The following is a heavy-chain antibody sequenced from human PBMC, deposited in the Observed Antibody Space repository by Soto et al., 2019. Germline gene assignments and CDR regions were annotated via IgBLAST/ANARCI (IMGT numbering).Heavy chain of an antibody. Sequence: GGSLRLSCVGSGFTFSGYSMAWVRQAPGRGLEWVASISSRSTNIDYADSVKGRFTISRDNAKHLVSLQMSSLRGEATALYYCAKFTDAGYRSICYYSAYWGQGTPVTVSS. CDR3: AKFTDAGYRSICYYSAY. D-gene: IGHD3-10*01. CDR2: ISSRSTNI. J-gene: IGHJ4*02. CDR1: GFTFSGYS. V-gene: IGHV3-21*04.